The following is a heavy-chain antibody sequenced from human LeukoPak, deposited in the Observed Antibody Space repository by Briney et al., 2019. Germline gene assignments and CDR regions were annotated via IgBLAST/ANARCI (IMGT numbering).Heavy chain of an antibody. CDR3: ARGLMVRGVNDNWFDP. J-gene: IGHJ5*02. CDR2: INPNSGGT. V-gene: IGHV1-2*02. D-gene: IGHD3-10*01. CDR1: GYTFTGYY. Sequence: ASVKVSCKASGYTFTGYYIHWVRQAPGQGLEWMGWINPNSGGTNYAQKFQGRVTMTRDTSISTAYMELSRLRSDDTAVYYCARGLMVRGVNDNWFDPWGQGTLVTVSS.